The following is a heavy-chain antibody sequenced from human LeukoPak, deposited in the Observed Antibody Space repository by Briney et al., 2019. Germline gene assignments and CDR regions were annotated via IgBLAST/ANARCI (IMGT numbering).Heavy chain of an antibody. V-gene: IGHV4-30-2*01. CDR1: GGSISSGGYS. CDR2: IYHSGST. CDR3: ASSYFTGMDV. J-gene: IGHJ6*02. Sequence: SETLSLTCTVSGGSISSGGYSWSWIRQPPGKGLEWIGYIYHSGSTYYNPSLKSRVTISVDRSKNQFSLKLSSVTAADTAVYYCASSYFTGMDVWGQGTTVTVSS. D-gene: IGHD3-10*01.